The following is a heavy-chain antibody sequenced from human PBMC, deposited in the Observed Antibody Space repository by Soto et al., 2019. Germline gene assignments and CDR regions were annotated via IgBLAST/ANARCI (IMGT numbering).Heavy chain of an antibody. Sequence: SGGSLRLSCAASGFTFSSYWMSWVRQAPGKGLEWVANIKQDGSEKYYVDSVKGRFTISRDNAKNSLYLQMNSLRAEDTAVYYCGRDPNIVLVPAALRSYYYYYGMDVWGQGTTVTVSS. CDR2: IKQDGSEK. D-gene: IGHD2-2*01. J-gene: IGHJ6*02. V-gene: IGHV3-7*01. CDR3: GRDPNIVLVPAALRSYYYYYGMDV. CDR1: GFTFSSYW.